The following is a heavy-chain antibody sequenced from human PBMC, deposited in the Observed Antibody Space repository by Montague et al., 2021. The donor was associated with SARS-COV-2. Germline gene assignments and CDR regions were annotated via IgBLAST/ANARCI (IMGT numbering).Heavy chain of an antibody. CDR3: ARHWEVGTDLIAFDI. CDR1: GGSISSYY. J-gene: IGHJ3*02. Sequence: SETLSLTCTVSGGSISSYYWCWIRQPPGQGLEWIWYMYYSCRTYYNHSLHSRVTTSVDTSKNQFSLKLSSVTAADTAVYYCARHWEVGTDLIAFDIWGQGTMVTVSS. CDR2: MYYSCRT. D-gene: IGHD5-12*01. V-gene: IGHV4-59*08.